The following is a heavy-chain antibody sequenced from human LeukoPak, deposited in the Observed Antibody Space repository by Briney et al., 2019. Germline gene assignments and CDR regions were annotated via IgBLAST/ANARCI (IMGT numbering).Heavy chain of an antibody. V-gene: IGHV4-34*01. CDR1: GISFDDYY. CDR3: TRMTTGHDY. D-gene: IGHD4-17*01. CDR2: INHSGYT. J-gene: IGHJ4*02. Sequence: SETLSLTCAVSGISFDDYYWAWVRQTPGKGLEWIGEINHSGYTNDSPSLKSRVTLSIDTSRKQFSLNLRSVTVADAGIYFCTRMTTGHDYWGQGTLVTVSS.